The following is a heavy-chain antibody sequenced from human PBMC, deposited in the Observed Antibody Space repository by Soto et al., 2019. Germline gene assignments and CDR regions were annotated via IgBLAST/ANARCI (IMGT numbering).Heavy chain of an antibody. V-gene: IGHV1-2*02. CDR2: INPNSGGT. Sequence: ASVKVSCKASGYTFTGYYMHWVRQAPGQGLEWMGWINPNSGGTNYAQKFQGRVTMTRDTSISTAYMELSRLRSDDTAVYYCARASVCTSCYTGSPNWFDPWGQGTLVTVSS. CDR3: ARASVCTSCYTGSPNWFDP. CDR1: GYTFTGYY. J-gene: IGHJ5*02. D-gene: IGHD2-2*02.